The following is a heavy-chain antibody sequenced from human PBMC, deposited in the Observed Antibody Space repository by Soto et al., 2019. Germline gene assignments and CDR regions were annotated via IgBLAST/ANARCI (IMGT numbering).Heavy chain of an antibody. CDR2: IWYDGSNK. D-gene: IGHD4-17*01. V-gene: IGHV3-33*01. CDR3: ARAYGDPKLDAFDI. J-gene: IGHJ3*02. CDR1: GFTFSSYG. Sequence: QVQLVESGGGVVQPGRSLRLSCAASGFTFSSYGMHWVRQAPGKGLEWVAVIWYDGSNKYYADSVKGRFTISRDNSKNTLYLQMNSLRVEDTAVYYCARAYGDPKLDAFDIWGQGTMVTVSS.